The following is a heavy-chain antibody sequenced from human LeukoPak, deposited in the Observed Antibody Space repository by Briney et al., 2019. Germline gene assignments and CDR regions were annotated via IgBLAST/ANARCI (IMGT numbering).Heavy chain of an antibody. CDR3: ARIQWDLPVS. Sequence: PSETLSLTCTVSGVSISNYYWSWIRQPAGKGLEWIGRIYTSGSTNYNPSLESRITMSVDTSKNQFSLKLSSVTAADTAVYYCARIQWDLPVSWGQGTLVTVSS. V-gene: IGHV4-4*07. CDR1: GVSISNYY. D-gene: IGHD1-26*01. J-gene: IGHJ5*02. CDR2: IYTSGST.